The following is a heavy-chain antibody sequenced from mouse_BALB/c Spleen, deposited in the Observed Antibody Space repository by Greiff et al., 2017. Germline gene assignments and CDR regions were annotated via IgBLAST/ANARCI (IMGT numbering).Heavy chain of an antibody. CDR1: GFTFSSFG. J-gene: IGHJ3*01. CDR2: ISSGSSTI. V-gene: IGHV5-17*02. D-gene: IGHD1-1*01. CDR3: ASNYGVPWFAY. Sequence: EVQGVESGGGLVQPGGSRKLSCAASGFTFSSFGMHWVRQAPEKGLEWVAYISSGSSTIYYADTVKGRFTISRDNPKNTLFLQMTSLRSEDTAMYYCASNYGVPWFAYWGQGTLVTVSA.